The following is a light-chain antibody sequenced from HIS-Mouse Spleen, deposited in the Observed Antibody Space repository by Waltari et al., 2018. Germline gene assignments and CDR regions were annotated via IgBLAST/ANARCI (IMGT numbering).Light chain of an antibody. CDR1: SSYVGGYHY. CDR2: DVS. V-gene: IGLV2-11*01. J-gene: IGLJ2*01. CDR3: CSYAGSYTLV. Sequence: QSALAQPRSVSGSPGQSVTISCTGTSSYVGGYHYVSWYQQHPGKAPKPMIYDVSKRPSGVPDRFSGSKSGNTASLTISGLQAEDEADYYCCSYAGSYTLVFGGGTKLTVL.